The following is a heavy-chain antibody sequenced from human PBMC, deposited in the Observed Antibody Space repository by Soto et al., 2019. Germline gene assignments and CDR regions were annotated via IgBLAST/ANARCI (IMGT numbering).Heavy chain of an antibody. J-gene: IGHJ4*02. CDR3: ARDNYDSSGYYYADY. Sequence: QVQLVESGGGVVQPGGSLRLSCTTSGFTFSTCAQHWVRQGPGKGLEWVAIIWPDGNDKYYADSVKGRFTISRDNSKNTLYLQMNSLRAEDTAVYYCARDNYDSSGYYYADYWGQGTLVTVSS. CDR2: IWPDGNDK. V-gene: IGHV3-33*01. D-gene: IGHD3-22*01. CDR1: GFTFSTCA.